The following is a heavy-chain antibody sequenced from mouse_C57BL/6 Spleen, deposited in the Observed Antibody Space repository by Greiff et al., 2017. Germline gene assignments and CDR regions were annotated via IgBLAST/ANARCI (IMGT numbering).Heavy chain of an antibody. Sequence: QVQLQQPGAELVKPGASVKLSCKASGYTFTSYWMHWVKQRPGRGLEWIGRIDPNSGGTKYNEKFKSKATLTVDKPSSTAYMPLSSLTSEASAVYYCARDIVTPRWYFGVWGTGTTVTVSS. J-gene: IGHJ1*03. V-gene: IGHV1-72*01. CDR1: GYTFTSYW. CDR3: ARDIVTPRWYFGV. D-gene: IGHD2-5*01. CDR2: IDPNSGGT.